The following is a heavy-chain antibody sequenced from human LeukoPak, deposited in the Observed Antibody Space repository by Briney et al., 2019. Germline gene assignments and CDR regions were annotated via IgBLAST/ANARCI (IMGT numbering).Heavy chain of an antibody. CDR1: GGSISSSSYY. V-gene: IGHV4-39*01. J-gene: IGHJ4*02. D-gene: IGHD1-1*01. CDR3: ARQYERALFDY. CDR2: IYYSGST. Sequence: PSETLSLTCTVSGGSISSSSYYWGWIRQPPGKGLEWIGSIYYSGSTYYNPSLKSRVTISVDTSKNQFSLKLSSVTAADTAVYYCARQYERALFDYWGQGTLVTVSS.